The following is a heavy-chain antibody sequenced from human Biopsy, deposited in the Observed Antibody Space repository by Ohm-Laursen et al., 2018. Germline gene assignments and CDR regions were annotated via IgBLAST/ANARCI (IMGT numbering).Heavy chain of an antibody. Sequence: SETLSLTCIVSGGSISSYYWSWIRQPPGKGLEWIGYIYYTGSTNYNPSLKSRVTISVDTSMNHLSLRLPSVTAADTAVYYCARHAPSYSGSYWRYFDLWGRGTLVTVSS. CDR1: GGSISSYY. J-gene: IGHJ2*01. CDR2: IYYTGST. V-gene: IGHV4-59*08. D-gene: IGHD1-26*01. CDR3: ARHAPSYSGSYWRYFDL.